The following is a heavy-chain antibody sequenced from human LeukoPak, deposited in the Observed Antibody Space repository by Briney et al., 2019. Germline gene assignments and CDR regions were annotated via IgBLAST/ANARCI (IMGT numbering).Heavy chain of an antibody. D-gene: IGHD4-17*01. CDR2: INPNSGGT. CDR1: GYTFTGYY. V-gene: IGHV1-2*04. J-gene: IGHJ6*02. Sequence: ASVKVSCKASGYTFTGYYMHWVRQAPGHGLEWMGWINPNSGGTNYAQKFQGWVTMTRDTSISTAYMELSRLRSDDTAVYYCARDLYGDYYGMDVWGQGTTVTVSS. CDR3: ARDLYGDYYGMDV.